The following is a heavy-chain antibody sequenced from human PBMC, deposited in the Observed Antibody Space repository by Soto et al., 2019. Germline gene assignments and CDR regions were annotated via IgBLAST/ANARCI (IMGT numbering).Heavy chain of an antibody. CDR1: GYSFITIY. Sequence: QVQLVQSGAEVKKPGASVKVSCKASGYSFITIYMHWVRQAPGQGLEWMGIINPNGGSANYAQKFQGRVTMTRDTSTSTVYMELSSLRSEDTAIYYCAREDVGELDPWGQGTLVTVSS. J-gene: IGHJ5*02. CDR2: INPNGGSA. V-gene: IGHV1-46*01. CDR3: AREDVGELDP. D-gene: IGHD2-21*01.